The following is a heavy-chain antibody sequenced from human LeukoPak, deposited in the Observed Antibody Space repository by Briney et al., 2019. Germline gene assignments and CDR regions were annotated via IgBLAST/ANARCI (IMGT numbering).Heavy chain of an antibody. CDR3: AREGGFYRPLDY. CDR2: VHLDGRT. CDR1: GGSVINTNW. D-gene: IGHD3-3*01. J-gene: IGHJ4*02. V-gene: IGHV4-4*01. Sequence: SGTLSLTCCVSGGSVINTNWWTWVRQPPGKGLEWIGEVHLDGRTNYNPSLESRLTMSVDVSENQVSLKLTSVTAADTAVYCCAREGGFYRPLDYSGQGTLVTVSS.